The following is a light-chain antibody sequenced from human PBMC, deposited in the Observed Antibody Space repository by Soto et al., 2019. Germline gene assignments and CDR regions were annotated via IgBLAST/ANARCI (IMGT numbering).Light chain of an antibody. CDR3: QPHNNWPVVT. J-gene: IGKJ4*01. CDR1: RTISRN. Sequence: EMVMTQSPVTLSGSPGERVPLSCRASRTISRNLAWYQQKPGQAPRLLIYGASTRATGIPDRFSGSGSGTELILTINSLQSEDFAMNYCQPHNNWPVVTFGGGTRVEIK. V-gene: IGKV3-15*01. CDR2: GAS.